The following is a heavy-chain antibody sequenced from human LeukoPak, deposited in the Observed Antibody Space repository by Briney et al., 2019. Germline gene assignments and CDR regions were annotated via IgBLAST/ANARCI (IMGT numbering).Heavy chain of an antibody. CDR2: IYYSGST. CDR3: ARAHSSSWYFDY. CDR1: GGSISSGTNY. Sequence: PSQTLSLTCTVSGGSISSGTNYWTWIRQPPGKGLEWIGYIYYSGSTNYNPSLKSRVTISVDTSKNQFSLKLSSVTAADTAVYYCARAHSSSWYFDYWGQGTLVTVSS. D-gene: IGHD6-13*01. V-gene: IGHV4-61*01. J-gene: IGHJ4*02.